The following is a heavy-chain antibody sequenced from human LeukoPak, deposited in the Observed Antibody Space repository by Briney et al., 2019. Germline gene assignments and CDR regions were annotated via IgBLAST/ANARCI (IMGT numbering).Heavy chain of an antibody. J-gene: IGHJ5*02. Sequence: GGSLRLSCAASGFTFSSYSMNWVRQAPGKGLEWVSSISSSSSYIYYADSVKGRFTISRDNAKNSLYLQMNSLRAEDTAAYYCAREITMVRERGGTLWFDPWGQGTLVTVSS. V-gene: IGHV3-21*01. CDR3: AREITMVRERGGTLWFDP. CDR1: GFTFSSYS. CDR2: ISSSSSYI. D-gene: IGHD3-10*01.